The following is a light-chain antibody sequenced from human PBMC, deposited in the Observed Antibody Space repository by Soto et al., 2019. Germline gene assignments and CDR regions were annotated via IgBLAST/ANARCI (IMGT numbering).Light chain of an antibody. CDR1: SSNIGGNS. J-gene: IGLJ1*01. CDR3: GSWDSSLSAYV. CDR2: DDN. Sequence: QSVMTQPPSVSAAPGQTVTISCAGSSSNIGGNSVSWYQQLPGTAPKLLIYDDNKRPSGIPDRFSGSKSGTSATLGITGFQTEDEADYYCGSWDSSLSAYVFGTGTKLTVL. V-gene: IGLV1-51*01.